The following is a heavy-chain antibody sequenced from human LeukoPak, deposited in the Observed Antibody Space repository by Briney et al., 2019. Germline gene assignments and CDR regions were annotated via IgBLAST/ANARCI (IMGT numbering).Heavy chain of an antibody. Sequence: PGGSLRLSCAASGFTFNAYSMGWVRQAPGKGLEWVSIISRASESIFYADSVKGRFTISRDNAKNSLYLQINGLRAEDTAAYYCMRGATDTTRWFDPWGQGNLVTVSS. CDR1: GFTFNAYS. CDR2: ISRASESI. J-gene: IGHJ5*02. V-gene: IGHV3-21*01. D-gene: IGHD1-7*01. CDR3: MRGATDTTRWFDP.